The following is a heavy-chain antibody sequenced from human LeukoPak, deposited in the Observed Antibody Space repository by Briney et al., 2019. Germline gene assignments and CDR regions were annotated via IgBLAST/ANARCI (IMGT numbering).Heavy chain of an antibody. CDR1: GYTVTGYY. CDR3: AREYSSSSPSFDP. CDR2: INPNSGGT. V-gene: IGHV1-2*04. Sequence: GASVKVSCKASGYTVTGYYMHWVRQAPGQGLEWMGWINPNSGGTNYAQKFQGWVTMTRDTSISTAYMELSRLRSDDTAVYYCAREYSSSSPSFDPWGQGTLVTVSS. J-gene: IGHJ5*02. D-gene: IGHD6-13*01.